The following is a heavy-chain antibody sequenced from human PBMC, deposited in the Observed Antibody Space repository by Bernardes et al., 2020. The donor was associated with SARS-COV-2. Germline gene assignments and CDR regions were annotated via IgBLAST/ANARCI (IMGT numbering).Heavy chain of an antibody. CDR1: GGSISSYY. Sequence: ETLSLTCTVSGGSISSYYWSWIRQPPGKGLEWIGYIYYSGSTNYNPSLKSRVTISVDTSKNQFSLKLSSVTAADTAVYYCARLRYFDWLSRGNWFDPWGQGTLVTVSS. CDR2: IYYSGST. J-gene: IGHJ5*02. D-gene: IGHD3-9*01. CDR3: ARLRYFDWLSRGNWFDP. V-gene: IGHV4-59*08.